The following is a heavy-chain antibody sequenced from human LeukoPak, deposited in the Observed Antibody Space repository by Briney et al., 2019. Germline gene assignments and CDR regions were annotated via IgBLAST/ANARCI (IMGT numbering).Heavy chain of an antibody. V-gene: IGHV3-23*01. CDR3: AKLLYYYDSSQPY. Sequence: GGSLRLACAVSGFTFRSYAMSWVRQAPGKGLEWVSAISGSGTTTDYADSVKGRFTISRDNSKNTLYLQMNSLRAEDTAVYYCAKLLYYYDSSQPYWGQGTLVTVSS. J-gene: IGHJ4*02. CDR1: GFTFRSYA. CDR2: ISGSGTTT. D-gene: IGHD3-22*01.